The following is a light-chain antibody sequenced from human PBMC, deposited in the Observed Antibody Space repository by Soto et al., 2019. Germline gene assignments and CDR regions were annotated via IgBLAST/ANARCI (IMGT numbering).Light chain of an antibody. CDR3: QQYDNYSP. V-gene: IGKV1-5*03. CDR1: QSISDL. J-gene: IGKJ4*02. Sequence: IQMTQSPSTLSASVGDRVTITCRASQSISDLLAWYQQKPGEAPKLLIYKASSLESGVPSRFSGSGSGTHFSLTINSLQPDDFATYYCQQYDNYSPFGGGTKVEIQ. CDR2: KAS.